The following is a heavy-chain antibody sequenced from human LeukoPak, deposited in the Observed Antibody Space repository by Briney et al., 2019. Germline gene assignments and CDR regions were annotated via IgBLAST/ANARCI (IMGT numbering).Heavy chain of an antibody. D-gene: IGHD3-22*01. CDR3: ARQRYYDSSVFDP. CDR1: GFTFSDYW. V-gene: IGHV3-7*05. J-gene: IGHJ5*02. CDR2: VKQDGSEK. Sequence: GSLRLSCAASGFTFSDYWMTWVRQAPGKGLEWVANVKQDGSEKYYVDSVKGRFTISRDNARNSLYLQMNSLRAEDTAVYYCARQRYYDSSVFDPWGQGTPVTVSS.